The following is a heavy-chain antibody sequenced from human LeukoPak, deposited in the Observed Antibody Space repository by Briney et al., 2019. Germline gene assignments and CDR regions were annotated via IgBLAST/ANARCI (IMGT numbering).Heavy chain of an antibody. D-gene: IGHD3-22*01. J-gene: IGHJ4*02. Sequence: GGSLRLSCATSGFTFSSYWMSWVRQAPGKGPEWVSSISSSSSYIYYADSVKGRFTISRDNAKNSLYLQMNSLRAEDTAVYYCAREKKYYYDSSGYRPLDYWGQGTLVTVSS. CDR1: GFTFSSYW. CDR3: AREKKYYYDSSGYRPLDY. CDR2: ISSSSSYI. V-gene: IGHV3-21*01.